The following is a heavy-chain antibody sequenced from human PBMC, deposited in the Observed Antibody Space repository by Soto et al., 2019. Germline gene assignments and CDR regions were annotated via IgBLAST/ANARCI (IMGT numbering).Heavy chain of an antibody. CDR2: IKQDGSAK. V-gene: IGHV3-7*03. CDR3: AKDMKVWSGGSRFLRYYYYYGMDV. Sequence: SGGSLRLSCAASGFTFSSYWMNWVRQAPGKGLEWVANIKQDGSAKYYVDSVKGRSTISRDNAKNSLYLQMNSLRAEDTALYYCAKDMKVWSGGSRFLRYYYYYGMDVWGQGTTVTVSS. D-gene: IGHD2-15*01. CDR1: GFTFSSYW. J-gene: IGHJ6*02.